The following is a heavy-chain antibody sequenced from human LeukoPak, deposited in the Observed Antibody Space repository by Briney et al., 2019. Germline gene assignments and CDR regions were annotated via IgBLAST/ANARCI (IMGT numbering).Heavy chain of an antibody. J-gene: IGHJ4*02. CDR1: GGSISSYC. CDR2: IYYSGST. V-gene: IGHV4-59*08. CDR3: ARLHYDILTGYSFDY. D-gene: IGHD3-9*01. Sequence: SETLSLTCTVSGGSISSYCWSWIRQPPGKGLEWIGYIYYSGSTNYNPSLKSRVTISVDTSKNQFSLKLSSVTAADTAVYYCARLHYDILTGYSFDYWGQGTLVTVSS.